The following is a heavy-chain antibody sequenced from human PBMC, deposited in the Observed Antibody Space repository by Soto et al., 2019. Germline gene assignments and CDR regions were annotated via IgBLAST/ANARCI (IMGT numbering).Heavy chain of an antibody. CDR3: ATSISVAAPFDY. V-gene: IGHV3-21*02. D-gene: IGHD6-19*01. Sequence: EVQLVESGGGLVKPGGSLRLSCAAAGNTFSTYTLHWVRQAPGKGLEWVASISSGSSYINYADSVKGRFTISRDNAKNSFLLQMNSLRAEDTAVYYWATSISVAAPFDYWGQGTPVSVSS. CDR1: GNTFSTYT. CDR2: ISSGSSYI. J-gene: IGHJ4*02.